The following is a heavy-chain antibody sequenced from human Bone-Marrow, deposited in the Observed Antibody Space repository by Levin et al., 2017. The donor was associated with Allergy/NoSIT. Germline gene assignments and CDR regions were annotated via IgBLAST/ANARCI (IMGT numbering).Heavy chain of an antibody. CDR2: IYSDGST. J-gene: IGHJ4*02. CDR3: ARDDGS. Sequence: GESLKISCAVSGLIVSNHYMSWVRQAPGKGLEWVSVIYSDGSTYYGDSVKGRFTISRDNSRNTLYLQMNSLRVEDTAVYYCARDDGSWGQGTLVTVSS. CDR1: GLIVSNHY. V-gene: IGHV3-66*02. D-gene: IGHD3-16*01.